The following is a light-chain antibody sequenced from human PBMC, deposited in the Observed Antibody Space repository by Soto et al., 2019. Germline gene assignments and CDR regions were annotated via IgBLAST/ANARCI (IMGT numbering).Light chain of an antibody. CDR2: WAS. V-gene: IGKV4-1*01. CDR3: QQYYNTPLT. CDR1: QSVLYSSNNRNY. J-gene: IGKJ4*01. Sequence: IEVTQSPDSLAVSLGERVTINCKSSQSVLYSSNNRNYLAWYQQKPGQPPKLLIYWASTRESGVPDRFSGSGSGTDFTLTISSLQAEDVAVYYCQQYYNTPLTFGGGTKVDIK.